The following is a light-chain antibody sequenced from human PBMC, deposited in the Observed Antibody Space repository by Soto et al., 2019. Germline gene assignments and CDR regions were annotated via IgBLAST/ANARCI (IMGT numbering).Light chain of an antibody. V-gene: IGLV2-14*01. CDR1: SSDVGKYNY. Sequence: QSVLTQPASVSGSPGQSITISCTGTSSDVGKYNYVSWNQQHPGKAPKLMIYDVTNRPSGVSNRFSGSKSGNTASLTISGLQAEDEADYYRSSYTSSSTYLFGTGTQVTVL. CDR3: SSYTSSSTYL. J-gene: IGLJ1*01. CDR2: DVT.